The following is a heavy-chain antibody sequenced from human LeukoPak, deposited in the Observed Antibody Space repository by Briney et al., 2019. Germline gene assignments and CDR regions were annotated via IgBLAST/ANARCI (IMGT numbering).Heavy chain of an antibody. V-gene: IGHV4-59*02. CDR1: GGFVTSHY. Sequence: SDTLSLTCNVSGGFVTSHYWNWIRRPPGKGLEWIGYLYHTGITKYNPSLKSRVSMSVGTSKNQFFLKVNSVTAADTAVYHCVRSVDYFDNTGPHMMFDYWGQGSLVTVSS. J-gene: IGHJ4*02. D-gene: IGHD3-22*01. CDR3: VRSVDYFDNTGPHMMFDY. CDR2: LYHTGIT.